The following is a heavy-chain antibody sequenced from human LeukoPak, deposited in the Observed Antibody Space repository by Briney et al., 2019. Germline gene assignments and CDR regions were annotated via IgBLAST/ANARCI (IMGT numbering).Heavy chain of an antibody. CDR2: ISYSGST. CDR3: ARDSYDSSGYTHY. Sequence: SETLSLTSSVSGGTITSGYYYWNWIRQHPGKGLEWIGYISYSGSTYYNPSLKSRVTISVDTSKIQFSLKLNSVTAADTAVYYCARDSYDSSGYTHYWGQGTLVTVSS. D-gene: IGHD3-22*01. J-gene: IGHJ4*02. CDR1: GGTITSGYYY. V-gene: IGHV4-31*03.